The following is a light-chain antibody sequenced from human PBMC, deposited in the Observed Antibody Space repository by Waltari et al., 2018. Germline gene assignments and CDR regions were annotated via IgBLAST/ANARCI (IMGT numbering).Light chain of an antibody. CDR1: QGIINY. CDR2: AAS. V-gene: IGKV1-27*01. CDR3: QKYVNAPAT. Sequence: DIQMTQSPSSLSAYVGDRVSITCRASQGIINYLAWYQQKPGKVPKLLIYAASTLQSGVPSRISGSGSGTDFTLTISSLQPEDAATYYCQKYVNAPATFGQGTKVEIK. J-gene: IGKJ1*01.